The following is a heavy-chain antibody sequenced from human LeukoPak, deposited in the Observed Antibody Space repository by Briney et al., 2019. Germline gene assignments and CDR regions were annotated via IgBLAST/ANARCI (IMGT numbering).Heavy chain of an antibody. J-gene: IGHJ6*03. Sequence: SETLSLTCTVSGGSISSYYWTWIRQPPGKGLEWIGEINHSGSTNYNPSLKSRVTISVDTSKNQFSLKLSSVTAADTAVYYCTRGSIAYYYMDVWGKGTTVTISS. V-gene: IGHV4-34*01. D-gene: IGHD3-22*01. CDR2: INHSGST. CDR1: GGSISSYY. CDR3: TRGSIAYYYMDV.